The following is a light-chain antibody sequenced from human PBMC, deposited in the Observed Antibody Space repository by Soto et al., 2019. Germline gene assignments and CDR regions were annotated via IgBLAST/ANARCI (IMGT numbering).Light chain of an antibody. CDR2: SAS. CDR1: QSVSSTS. CDR3: QQYGSSPIT. Sequence: EIVLTQSPGTLSLSPGEGATLSCRASQSVSSTSLAWYQLKPGQGPRLLIYSASSRAPGIPDRFSGSGSETDFTLTISRLGPEDFAVYYCQQYGSSPITFGQGTRLYIK. J-gene: IGKJ5*01. V-gene: IGKV3-20*01.